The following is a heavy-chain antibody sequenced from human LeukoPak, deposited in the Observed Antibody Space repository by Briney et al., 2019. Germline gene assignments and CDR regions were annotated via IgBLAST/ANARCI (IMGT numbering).Heavy chain of an antibody. CDR1: GYTFTSYG. J-gene: IGHJ5*02. CDR2: INPKSGGT. Sequence: ASVRVSCKASGYTFTSYGISWVRQAPGQGLEWMGRINPKSGGTNYAQKFQGRVTMTTDTSMSTAYMEVSRLTSDDTAVYYCARAGGRSWFDPWGQGTLVTVSS. V-gene: IGHV1-2*02. CDR3: ARAGGRSWFDP.